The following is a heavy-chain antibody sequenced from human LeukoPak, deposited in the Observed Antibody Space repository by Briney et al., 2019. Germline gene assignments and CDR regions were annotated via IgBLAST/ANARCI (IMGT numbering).Heavy chain of an antibody. D-gene: IGHD2-21*02. Sequence: QSGGSLRLSCAASGFTFSSYGMHWVRQAPGKGLEWVAVIWYDGSNKYYADSVKGRLTISRDNSKNTLYLQMNSLRAEDTAVYYCAKDALAYCGGDCYWGFDYWGQGTLVTVSS. CDR1: GFTFSSYG. V-gene: IGHV3-33*06. CDR2: IWYDGSNK. CDR3: AKDALAYCGGDCYWGFDY. J-gene: IGHJ4*02.